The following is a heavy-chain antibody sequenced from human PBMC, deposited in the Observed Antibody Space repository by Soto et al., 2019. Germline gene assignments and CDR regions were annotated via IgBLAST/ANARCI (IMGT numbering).Heavy chain of an antibody. Sequence: GGSLRLSCSASGFTFSNAWMIWVRQAPGKELEWVGRIKRISDGGTTDYAAPVKGRFTISRDDSANTLYLQMNSLKTEDTAVYFCAVNDYLDYWGQGALVTVSS. CDR3: AVNDYLDY. J-gene: IGHJ4*02. CDR2: IKRISDGGTT. CDR1: GFTFSNAW. V-gene: IGHV3-15*01.